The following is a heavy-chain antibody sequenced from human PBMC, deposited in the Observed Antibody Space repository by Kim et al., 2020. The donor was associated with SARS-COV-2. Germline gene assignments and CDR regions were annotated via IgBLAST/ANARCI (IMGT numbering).Heavy chain of an antibody. CDR3: ARGPLWFGEFGYGMDV. CDR2: IIPIFGTA. CDR1: GGTFSSYA. V-gene: IGHV1-69*13. J-gene: IGHJ6*02. D-gene: IGHD3-10*01. Sequence: SVKVSCKASGGTFSSYAISWVRQAPGQGLEWMGGIIPIFGTANYAQKFQGRVTITADESTSTAYMELSSLRSEDTAVYYCARGPLWFGEFGYGMDVWGQGATGTVSS.